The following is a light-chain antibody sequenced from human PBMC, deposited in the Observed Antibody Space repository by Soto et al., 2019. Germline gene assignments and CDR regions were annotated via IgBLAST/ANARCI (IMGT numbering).Light chain of an antibody. CDR2: KAS. Sequence: IQMTQSPSTPSGSLGDRAAITGRASQTISSLLAWYQQKQGKAPKILIYKASNLKSGVPSRFSGSGSGTEGTITISSLQPDDVSTYYCQHYNSYSEAFGQGTKVDIK. CDR1: QTISSL. J-gene: IGKJ1*01. CDR3: QHYNSYSEA. V-gene: IGKV1-5*03.